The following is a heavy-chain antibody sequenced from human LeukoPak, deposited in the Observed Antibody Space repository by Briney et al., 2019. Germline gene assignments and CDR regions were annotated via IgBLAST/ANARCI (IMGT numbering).Heavy chain of an antibody. D-gene: IGHD6-19*01. Sequence: SETLSLTCTVSGGSISSYYWSWIRQPPGKGLEWIGYIYYSGSTNYNPSLKSRVTISVDTSKNQFSLKLSSVTAADTAVYYCAREQYSSGRYFDHWGQGTLVTVSS. CDR3: AREQYSSGRYFDH. V-gene: IGHV4-59*12. CDR2: IYYSGST. J-gene: IGHJ4*02. CDR1: GGSISSYY.